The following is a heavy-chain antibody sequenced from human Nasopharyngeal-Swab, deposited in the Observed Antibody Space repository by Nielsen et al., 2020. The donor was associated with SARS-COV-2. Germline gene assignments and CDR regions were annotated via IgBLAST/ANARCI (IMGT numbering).Heavy chain of an antibody. CDR2: INHSGSN. CDR1: GGSISSYY. D-gene: IGHD6-13*01. Sequence: SETLSLTCTVSGGSISSYYWSWIRQPPGKGLEWMGEINHSGSNNYNPSLKSRVTISVDTSKNQFSLKLSSVTAADTAVYYCARCWYSSSWYGLIWYFDLWGRGTLVTVSS. CDR3: ARCWYSSSWYGLIWYFDL. V-gene: IGHV4-34*01. J-gene: IGHJ2*01.